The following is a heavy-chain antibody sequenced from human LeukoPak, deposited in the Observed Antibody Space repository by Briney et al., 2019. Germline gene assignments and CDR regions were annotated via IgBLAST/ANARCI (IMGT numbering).Heavy chain of an antibody. CDR1: GFTFSSYA. J-gene: IGHJ4*02. CDR3: AKDGGSSSWYYFDY. Sequence: GGSLRLSCAASGFTFSSYAMNWVRQAPGKGLEWVSAISGSGGSTYYADSVKGRFTISRDNSKSTLYLQMNSLRAEDTAVYYCAKDGGSSSWYYFDYWGQGTLVTVSS. D-gene: IGHD6-13*01. CDR2: ISGSGGST. V-gene: IGHV3-23*01.